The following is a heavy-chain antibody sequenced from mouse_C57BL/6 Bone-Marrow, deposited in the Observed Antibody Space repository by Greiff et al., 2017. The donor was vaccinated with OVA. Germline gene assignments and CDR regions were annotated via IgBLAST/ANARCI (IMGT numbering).Heavy chain of an antibody. J-gene: IGHJ2*01. CDR3: AREGDYEGSETEY. D-gene: IGHD2-4*01. CDR1: GYTFTAYY. Sequence: VQLQQSGAELVRPGASVKLSCKASGYTFTAYYINWVKQRPGQGLEWIARIYPGSGNTYYNEKFKGKATLTAEKSSSTAYMQLSSLTSEDSAVYFCAREGDYEGSETEYRGKGTTLTVAS. CDR2: IYPGSGNT. V-gene: IGHV1-76*01.